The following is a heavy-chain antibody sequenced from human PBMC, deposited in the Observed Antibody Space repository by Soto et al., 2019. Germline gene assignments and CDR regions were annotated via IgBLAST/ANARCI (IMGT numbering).Heavy chain of an antibody. CDR3: ARDQGGEFLKGSGMDV. CDR2: IYYSGET. Sequence: QVQLQESGPGLVKPSETLSLTCTVSGDSISRYYWSWIRLSPGKGLAWIGYIYYSGETNYNPSVKSRVTISVDRTKNQFSLKLRSVTAADTAVYYCARDQGGEFLKGSGMDVWGQGTTVTVSS. CDR1: GDSISRYY. D-gene: IGHD3-10*01. V-gene: IGHV4-59*01. J-gene: IGHJ6*02.